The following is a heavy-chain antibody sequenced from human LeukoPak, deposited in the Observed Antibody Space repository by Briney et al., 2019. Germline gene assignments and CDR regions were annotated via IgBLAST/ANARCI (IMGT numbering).Heavy chain of an antibody. D-gene: IGHD3-22*01. CDR3: AGADSLDY. Sequence: PGGSLRLSCAASGFTFSSYAMHWVRQAPGKGLEWVAVISYDGSNKYYADSVKGRFTISRDNSKNTLYLQMNSLRAEDTAVYYCAGADSLDYWGQGTLVTVSS. CDR1: GFTFSSYA. V-gene: IGHV3-30*04. J-gene: IGHJ4*02. CDR2: ISYDGSNK.